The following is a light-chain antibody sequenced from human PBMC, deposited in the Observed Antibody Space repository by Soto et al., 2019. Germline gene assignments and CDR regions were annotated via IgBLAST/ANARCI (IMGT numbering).Light chain of an antibody. V-gene: IGKV1-39*01. CDR3: QQSYSTAGT. CDR2: AAS. J-gene: IGKJ1*01. Sequence: DIQMTQSPSSLSASVGDRVTITCRASQSLSSYLNCYQQKPGKAPKLLLYAASSLQSGVPSRFSGSRSGTDFTLTISRLQPEDFATYSCQQSYSTAGTFGQGTKVEIK. CDR1: QSLSSY.